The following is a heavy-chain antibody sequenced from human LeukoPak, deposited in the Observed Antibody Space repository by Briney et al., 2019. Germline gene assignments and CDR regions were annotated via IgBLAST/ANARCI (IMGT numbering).Heavy chain of an antibody. V-gene: IGHV4-38-2*02. J-gene: IGHJ3*02. D-gene: IGHD3-10*01. CDR1: GYSISSGYY. CDR3: ARGARSMVRGPIQGGAFDI. Sequence: SETLSLTCTVSGYSISSGYYWGWIRQPPGKGLEWIGRIYTSGSTNYNPSLKSRVTMSVDTSKNQFSLKLSSVTAADTAVYYCARGARSMVRGPIQGGAFDIWGQGTMVTVSS. CDR2: IYTSGST.